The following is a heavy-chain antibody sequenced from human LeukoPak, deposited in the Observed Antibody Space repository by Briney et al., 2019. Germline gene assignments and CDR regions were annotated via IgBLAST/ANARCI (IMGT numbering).Heavy chain of an antibody. CDR3: ARSGYGDYVGYSDY. CDR1: GGTFSSYA. Sequence: ASVKVSCKASGGTFSSYAISWVRQAPGQGLEWVGGIIPIFGTANYAQKFQGRVTITADESTSTAYMELSSLRSEDTAVYYCARSGYGDYVGYSDYWGQGTLVTVSS. V-gene: IGHV1-69*13. D-gene: IGHD4-17*01. J-gene: IGHJ4*02. CDR2: IIPIFGTA.